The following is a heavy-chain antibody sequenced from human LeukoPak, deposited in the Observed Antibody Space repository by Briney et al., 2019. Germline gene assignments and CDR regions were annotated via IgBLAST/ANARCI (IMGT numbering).Heavy chain of an antibody. CDR2: IYYSGST. CDR3: ARDRLRTGGEDAFDI. CDR1: GGSISSYY. V-gene: IGHV4-59*01. J-gene: IGHJ3*02. Sequence: SETLSLTCTVSGGSISSYYWSWIRQPPGKGLEWIGYIYYSGSTNYNPSLKSRVTISVDTSKNQFSLKLSSVTAADTAMFFCARDRLRTGGEDAFDIWGQGTMVTVSS. D-gene: IGHD3-16*01.